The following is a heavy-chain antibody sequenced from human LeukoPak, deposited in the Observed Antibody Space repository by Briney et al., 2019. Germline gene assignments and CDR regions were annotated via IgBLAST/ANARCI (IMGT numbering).Heavy chain of an antibody. J-gene: IGHJ3*02. Sequence: PSETLSLTCTVSGGSISSYYGSWIRQPAGKGLRWIGRIYTSGSTNYNPSLKSRVTMSVDTSKNQFSLKLSSVTAADTAVYYCASGVTVTKTNAFDIWGQGTMVTVSS. CDR3: ASGVTVTKTNAFDI. V-gene: IGHV4-4*07. D-gene: IGHD4-17*01. CDR1: GGSISSYY. CDR2: IYTSGST.